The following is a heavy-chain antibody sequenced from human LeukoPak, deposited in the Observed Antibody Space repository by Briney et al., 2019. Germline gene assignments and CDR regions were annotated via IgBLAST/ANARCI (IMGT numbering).Heavy chain of an antibody. CDR2: ISGSGGST. Sequence: GGSRRLSCAASGFTFISYAMSWVRQPPGKGLEWVSAISGSGGSTYYADAVTGRFTISRDNSKNTLYLQMNSLRAEDTAVYYCAKPQSTVVTLDYFDYWGQGTLVTVSS. CDR3: AKPQSTVVTLDYFDY. D-gene: IGHD4-23*01. J-gene: IGHJ4*02. V-gene: IGHV3-23*01. CDR1: GFTFISYA.